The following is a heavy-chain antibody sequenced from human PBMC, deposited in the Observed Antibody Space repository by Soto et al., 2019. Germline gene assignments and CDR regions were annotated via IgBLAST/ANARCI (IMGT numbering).Heavy chain of an antibody. CDR3: ARIGPGIAAADNWFDP. CDR1: GGTFSSYT. J-gene: IGHJ5*02. CDR2: IIPILGIA. Sequence: QVQLVQSGAEVKKPGSSVKVSCKASGGTFSSYTISWVRQAPGQGLEWMGRIIPILGIANYAQKFQGRVTITADKSTSTAYMELSSLRSEDTAAYYCARIGPGIAAADNWFDPWGQGTLVTVSS. V-gene: IGHV1-69*02. D-gene: IGHD6-13*01.